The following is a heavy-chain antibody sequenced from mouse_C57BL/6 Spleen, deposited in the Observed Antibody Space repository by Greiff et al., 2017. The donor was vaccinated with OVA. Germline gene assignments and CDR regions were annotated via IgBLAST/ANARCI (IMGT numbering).Heavy chain of an antibody. Sequence: QVQLKESGPELVKPGASVKISCKASGYAFSSSWMNWVKQRPGKGLEWIGRIYPGDGDTNYNGKFKGKATLTADKSSSTAYMQLSSLTSEDSAVYFCARPSGITTVVGGYFDYWGQGTTLTVSS. D-gene: IGHD1-1*01. J-gene: IGHJ2*01. CDR3: ARPSGITTVVGGYFDY. V-gene: IGHV1-82*01. CDR2: IYPGDGDT. CDR1: GYAFSSSW.